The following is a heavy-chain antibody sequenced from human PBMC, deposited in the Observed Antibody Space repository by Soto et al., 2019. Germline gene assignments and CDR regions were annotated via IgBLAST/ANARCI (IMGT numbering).Heavy chain of an antibody. CDR3: ARHSYESSGYYDGDY. CDR2: IDSSDSDT. V-gene: IGHV5-10-1*01. D-gene: IGHD3-22*01. CDR1: GYSFTSFC. Sequence: PGESLKTSCRSSGYSFTSFCITWVRQMPGKGLEWMGRIDSSDSDTNYSPSFQGHVTFSAHKSIDTAYLQWSRLKASDTDMYYCARHSYESSGYYDGDYWGQGTLVTVSS. J-gene: IGHJ4*02.